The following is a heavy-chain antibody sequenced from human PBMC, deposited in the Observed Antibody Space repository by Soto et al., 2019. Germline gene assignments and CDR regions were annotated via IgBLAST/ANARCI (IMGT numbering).Heavy chain of an antibody. CDR1: GDSVSSNTAA. V-gene: IGHV6-1*01. D-gene: IGHD6-19*01. Sequence: PSQTLSLTCAISGDSVSSNTAAWNWIRSSPSRGLEWLGRTYYRSNWRHDYAVSVKSRITVNPDTSKNHFSPQLNSVTPDDTAVYYCARGVAGSGFDLWGQGTLVTGSS. CDR3: ARGVAGSGFDL. CDR2: TYYRSNWRH. J-gene: IGHJ4*02.